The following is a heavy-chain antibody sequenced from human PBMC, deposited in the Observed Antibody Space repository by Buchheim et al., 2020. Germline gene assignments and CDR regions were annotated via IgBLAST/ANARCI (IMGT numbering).Heavy chain of an antibody. Sequence: QVQLQESGPGLVKPSETLSLTCTVSGGSISSYYWSWIRQPPGKGLEWIGYIYYSGSTNYNPSLKSRVTIPVNTSKNQFSLKLSSVTAADTAVYYCAREGGGYSYGRRGHFDYWGQGTL. J-gene: IGHJ4*02. CDR1: GGSISSYY. V-gene: IGHV4-59*01. D-gene: IGHD5-18*01. CDR2: IYYSGST. CDR3: AREGGGYSYGRRGHFDY.